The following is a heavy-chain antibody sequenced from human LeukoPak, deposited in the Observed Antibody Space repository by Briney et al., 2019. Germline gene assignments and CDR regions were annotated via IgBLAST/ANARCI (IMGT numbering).Heavy chain of an antibody. CDR1: GGALSSYA. CDR3: AREEVYCSSTSCYFP. CDR2: IIPIFGTA. V-gene: IGHV1-69*13. D-gene: IGHD2-2*01. J-gene: IGHJ5*02. Sequence: SVKVSCKGSGGALSSYAISLVRHAPGQGPEWMGGIIPIFGTANYAQKFQGRVTITAEESTSTAYMELSSLRSEDTAVYYCAREEVYCSSTSCYFPWGQGTLVTVSS.